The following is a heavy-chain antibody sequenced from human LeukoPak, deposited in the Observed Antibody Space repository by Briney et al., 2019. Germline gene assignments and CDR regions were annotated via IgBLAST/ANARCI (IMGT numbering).Heavy chain of an antibody. J-gene: IGHJ5*02. D-gene: IGHD5-18*01. CDR3: ATGRAYSYGYWDWFDP. CDR2: IIPIFGTA. Sequence: GASVKVSCKASGGTFSSYAISWVRQAPGQGLEWMGGIIPIFGTANYAQKFQGRVTITADKSTSTAYMELSGLRSEDTAVYYCATGRAYSYGYWDWFDPWGQGTLVTVSS. V-gene: IGHV1-69*06. CDR1: GGTFSSYA.